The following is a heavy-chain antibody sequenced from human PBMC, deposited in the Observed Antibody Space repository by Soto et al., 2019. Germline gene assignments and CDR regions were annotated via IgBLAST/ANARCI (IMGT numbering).Heavy chain of an antibody. Sequence: PGGSLRLSCAASGFTFSAYGIHWVRQAPAKGLEWVAVISHDGRNKYYADSVKGRFAVSRDNSKKTLYLQMNSLRAEDTAVYYCARGSLWFGELLTPWFDPWGQGTLVTVSS. CDR2: ISHDGRNK. D-gene: IGHD3-10*01. V-gene: IGHV3-30*03. CDR1: GFTFSAYG. J-gene: IGHJ5*02. CDR3: ARGSLWFGELLTPWFDP.